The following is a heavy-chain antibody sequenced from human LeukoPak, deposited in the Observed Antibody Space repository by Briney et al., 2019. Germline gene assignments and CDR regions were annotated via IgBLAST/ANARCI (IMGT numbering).Heavy chain of an antibody. CDR2: IYTSGST. V-gene: IGHV4-4*09. D-gene: IGHD6-6*01. CDR1: SGSISSYY. J-gene: IGHJ4*02. CDR3: ARLKGSSPDFDY. Sequence: SETLSLTCSVSSGSISSYYWSWIRQPPGMGLEWIGYIYTSGSTNYNPSLKSRVTISVDTSKSQFSLKLSSVTAADTAVYYCARLKGSSPDFDYWGQGTLVTVSS.